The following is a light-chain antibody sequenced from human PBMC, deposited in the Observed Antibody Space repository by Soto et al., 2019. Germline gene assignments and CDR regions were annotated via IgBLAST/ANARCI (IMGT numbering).Light chain of an antibody. J-gene: IGLJ3*02. CDR1: SSDIGDYNY. Sequence: QSALTQPASVSGSPGQSITIPCTGTSSDIGDYNYVSWYQHHPGRAPKLMIYDVRNRPSGVSNRFSGSKSGNTASLTISGLQAEDEADYYCSSYRSGNAWVFGGGTKLTVL. V-gene: IGLV2-14*03. CDR3: SSYRSGNAWV. CDR2: DVR.